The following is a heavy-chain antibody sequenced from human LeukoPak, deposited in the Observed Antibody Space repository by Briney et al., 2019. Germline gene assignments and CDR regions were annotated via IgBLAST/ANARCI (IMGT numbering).Heavy chain of an antibody. D-gene: IGHD2-2*01. CDR1: GFTFSDHY. CDR2: IKNKANSYTT. Sequence: GGSLRLSCAASGFTFSDHYMDWVRQAPGKGLEWVGRIKNKANSYTTEYAASVKGRCTVSREDSKNALYLQMNSLKTEDTAVYYCTREGRYCSSTSCYVCLDFWGQGTLVTVSS. J-gene: IGHJ4*02. V-gene: IGHV3-72*01. CDR3: TREGRYCSSTSCYVCLDF.